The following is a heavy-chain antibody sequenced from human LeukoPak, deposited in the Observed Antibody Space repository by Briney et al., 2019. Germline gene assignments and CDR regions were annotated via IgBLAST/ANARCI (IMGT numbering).Heavy chain of an antibody. V-gene: IGHV3-7*03. CDR2: IKQDGSEK. J-gene: IGHJ4*02. Sequence: PGGSLRLSCAASGFTFSNYWMSWVRQAPGKGLEWVANIKQDGSEKYFVDSVKGRFTISRDNAKNSLYLQMNSLRAEDTALYYCAKENPHNDYWGQGTLVTVSS. CDR1: GFTFSNYW. CDR3: AKENPHNDY.